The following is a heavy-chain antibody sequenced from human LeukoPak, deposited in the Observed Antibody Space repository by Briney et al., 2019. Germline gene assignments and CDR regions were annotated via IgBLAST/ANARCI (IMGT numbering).Heavy chain of an antibody. CDR3: ARDFPYDSSGSHYFDY. J-gene: IGHJ4*02. CDR2: INPNSGGT. Sequence: ASVKVSCKASGYTFTGYYMHWVQQAPGQGLEWMGWINPNSGGTNYAQKFQGRVTMTRDTSISTAYMELSRLRSDDTAVYYCARDFPYDSSGSHYFDYWGQGTLVTVSS. V-gene: IGHV1-2*02. CDR1: GYTFTGYY. D-gene: IGHD3-22*01.